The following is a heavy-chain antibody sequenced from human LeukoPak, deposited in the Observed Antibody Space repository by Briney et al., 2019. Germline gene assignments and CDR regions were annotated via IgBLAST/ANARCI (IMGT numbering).Heavy chain of an antibody. V-gene: IGHV4-4*07. D-gene: IGHD6-13*01. CDR3: ARAYSSSWYWNWLDP. CDR1: GGSISSYY. J-gene: IGHJ5*02. Sequence: PSETLSLTCTVSGGSISSYYWSWIRQPAGKGLEWIGRIYNTGSTNCNPSLKSRVTMSVDTSKNQFSLKVSSVSAADTAVYYCARAYSSSWYWNWLDPWGQGTLVTVSS. CDR2: IYNTGST.